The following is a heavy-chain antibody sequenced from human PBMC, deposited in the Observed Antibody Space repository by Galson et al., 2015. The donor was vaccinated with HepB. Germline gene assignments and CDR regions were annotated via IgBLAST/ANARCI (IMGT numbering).Heavy chain of an antibody. J-gene: IGHJ6*02. CDR3: ARARGYSYGYGMDV. CDR1: GFTFSSYG. CDR2: IWYDGSNK. D-gene: IGHD5-18*01. Sequence: SLRLSCAASGFTFSSYGMHWVRQAPGKGLEWVAVIWYDGSNKYYADSVKGRFTISRDNSKNTLYLQMNSLRAEDTAVYYCARARGYSYGYGMDVWDQGTTVTVSS. V-gene: IGHV3-33*08.